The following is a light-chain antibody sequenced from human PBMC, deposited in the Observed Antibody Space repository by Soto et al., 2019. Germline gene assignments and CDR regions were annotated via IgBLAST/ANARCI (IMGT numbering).Light chain of an antibody. J-gene: IGKJ4*01. CDR3: QQRSNWPLT. Sequence: EIVLTQSPATLSLSPGERATLSCRASQSVSSYLAWYQQKPGKAPRLLIYNAPNRATGIPARFSGSGSGTDFTLTISSLEPEDFAVYYCQQRSNWPLTFGGGTKVEIK. CDR1: QSVSSY. CDR2: NAP. V-gene: IGKV3-11*01.